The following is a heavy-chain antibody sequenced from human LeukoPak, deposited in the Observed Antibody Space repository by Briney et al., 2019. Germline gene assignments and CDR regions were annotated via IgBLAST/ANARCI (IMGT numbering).Heavy chain of an antibody. V-gene: IGHV1-69*13. CDR3: VRDGEGVAISVNYWFAP. D-gene: IGHD3-10*01. CDR1: GGTFSSYA. J-gene: IGHJ5*02. CDR2: IIPIFGTA. Sequence: SVKVSCKASGGTFSSYAISWVRQAPGQGLEWMGGIIPIFGTANYAQKFQGRGTITADESTSTAYMELSSLRSEDTAVYYCVRDGEGVAISVNYWFAPWGQGTLVTVSS.